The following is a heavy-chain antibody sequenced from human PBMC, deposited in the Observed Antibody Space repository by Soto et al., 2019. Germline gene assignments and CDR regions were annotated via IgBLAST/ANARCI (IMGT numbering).Heavy chain of an antibody. Sequence: PGGSLRLSCAASGFTFSSYWMHWVRQAPGKGLVWVSRINSDGSSTSYADSVKGRFTISRDNAKNTLYLQMNSLRAEDKAVYYCARDSPVGLNYCYGMDVWGQGTTVTVSS. J-gene: IGHJ6*01. CDR2: INSDGSST. V-gene: IGHV3-74*01. D-gene: IGHD3-10*01. CDR3: ARDSPVGLNYCYGMDV. CDR1: GFTFSSYW.